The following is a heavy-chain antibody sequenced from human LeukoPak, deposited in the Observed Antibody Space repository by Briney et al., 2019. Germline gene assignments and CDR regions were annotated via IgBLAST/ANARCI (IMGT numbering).Heavy chain of an antibody. CDR2: ISSGSRYI. D-gene: IGHD2-15*01. CDR3: ARQGFDAFDL. Sequence: GGSLRLSCAASGFTSSTYTLNWVRQAPGKGLEWVSSISSGSRYIYYADSVKGRFTISRDDAKNSLYLQMDSLRAEDTAVYHCARQGFDAFDLWGQGTMVTVSS. CDR1: GFTSSTYT. J-gene: IGHJ3*01. V-gene: IGHV3-21*01.